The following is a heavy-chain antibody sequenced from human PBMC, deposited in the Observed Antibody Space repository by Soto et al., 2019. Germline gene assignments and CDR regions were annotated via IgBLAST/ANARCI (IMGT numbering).Heavy chain of an antibody. CDR2: IYYSGST. CDR1: GGSISSSSYY. CDR3: ARPFSRFGELGENWFDP. Sequence: QLQLQESGPGLVKPSETLSLTCTVSGGSISSSSYYWGWIRQPPGKGLEWIGSIYYSGSTYYNPSLKSRVTISVDTSKNQFSLKLSSVTAADTAVYYCARPFSRFGELGENWFDPWGQGTLVTVSS. J-gene: IGHJ5*02. D-gene: IGHD3-10*01. V-gene: IGHV4-39*01.